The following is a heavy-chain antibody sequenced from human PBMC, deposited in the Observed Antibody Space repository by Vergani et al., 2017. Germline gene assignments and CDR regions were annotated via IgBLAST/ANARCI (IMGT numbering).Heavy chain of an antibody. CDR2: IDDKGKS. CDR1: GAAFNSYQ. Sequence: QVRLEESGPGLVKPSETLSLTCSVSGAAFNSYQWTWIRQSPGRGLEWIGEIDDKGKSICNPTLKSRVTISVDNSKRHFSLHVTSVTAADSAMYYCVRRDFWVGPRTFDFWGAGTPVTVSS. D-gene: IGHD3-3*01. V-gene: IGHV4-34*09. J-gene: IGHJ3*01. CDR3: VRRDFWVGPRTFDF.